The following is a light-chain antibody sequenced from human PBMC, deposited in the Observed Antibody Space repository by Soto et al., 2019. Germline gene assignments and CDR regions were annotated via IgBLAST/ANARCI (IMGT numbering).Light chain of an antibody. Sequence: EVVMTQSPATLSVSPGETATLSCRASETVNSNLAWYQQKPGQAPRLLIYTISTRATGIPARFSGSGSGAEFTLTISSLQSEDFAAYYCQQYNNWPLTFGGGTKVDIK. CDR1: ETVNSN. CDR3: QQYNNWPLT. J-gene: IGKJ4*01. V-gene: IGKV3-15*01. CDR2: TIS.